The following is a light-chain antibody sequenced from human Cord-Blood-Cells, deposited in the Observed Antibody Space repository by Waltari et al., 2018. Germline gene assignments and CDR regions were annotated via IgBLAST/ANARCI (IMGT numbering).Light chain of an antibody. CDR2: EPS. CDR3: FLSSSVAVL. CDR1: TAAVTSGHY. V-gene: IGLV7-46*01. Sequence: QAVVTQEPSLTVSPGGTVTLTCGSSTAAVTSGHYPYWFQQKPCQAPRQLIEEPSNKHAWTPPRVSGSRRGGKAALTLSGAQHEDEAEYYGFLSSSVAVLFGVGTKLTVL. J-gene: IGLJ2*01.